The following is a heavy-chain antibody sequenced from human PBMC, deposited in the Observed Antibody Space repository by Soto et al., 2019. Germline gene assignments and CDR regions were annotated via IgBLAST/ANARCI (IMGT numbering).Heavy chain of an antibody. CDR3: ARDNGMAGSFDP. Sequence: QVVESGGGLVQPGGSLRLSCAASGFTFSAYSMNWARQAPGKGLEWVSYISFSSTTIFYADSVRGRFTISRDNAKNSLYLQMNTLRDEDTAVYYCARDNGMAGSFDPWGQGTLVTVSS. CDR2: ISFSSTTI. D-gene: IGHD2-8*01. CDR1: GFTFSAYS. V-gene: IGHV3-48*02. J-gene: IGHJ5*02.